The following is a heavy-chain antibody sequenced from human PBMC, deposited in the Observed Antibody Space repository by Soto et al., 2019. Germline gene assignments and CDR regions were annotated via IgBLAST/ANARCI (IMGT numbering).Heavy chain of an antibody. Sequence: PGGSLRLSCAASGFSFSGQAMTCVRQAPGKGMEWVSAISGSGASTYYADSVKGRFTISRDNSKNTLYVQMHSLRAEDTAVYYCAKVAGTFYYGMDVWGQGTTVTVSS. CDR3: AKVAGTFYYGMDV. V-gene: IGHV3-23*01. CDR1: GFSFSGQA. D-gene: IGHD1-7*01. CDR2: ISGSGAST. J-gene: IGHJ6*02.